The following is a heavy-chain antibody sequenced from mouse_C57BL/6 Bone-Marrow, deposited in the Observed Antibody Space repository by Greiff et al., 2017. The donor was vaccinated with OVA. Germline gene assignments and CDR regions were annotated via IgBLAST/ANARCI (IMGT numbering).Heavy chain of an antibody. Sequence: EVQLQQSGPELVKPGDSVKISCKASGYSFTGYFMNWVMQSHGKSLEWIGRINPYNGDTFYNQKFKGKATLTVDKSSSTAHMELRSLTSEDSAVYYCASYDYDGAWFAYWGQGTLVTVSA. CDR3: ASYDYDGAWFAY. V-gene: IGHV1-20*01. J-gene: IGHJ3*01. D-gene: IGHD2-4*01. CDR2: INPYNGDT. CDR1: GYSFTGYF.